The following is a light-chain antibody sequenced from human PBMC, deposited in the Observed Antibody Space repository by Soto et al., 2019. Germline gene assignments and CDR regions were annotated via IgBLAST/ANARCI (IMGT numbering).Light chain of an antibody. CDR3: QQYGSSPRVYT. CDR1: QSVSSSY. Sequence: EIVLTQYPGTLSLSPGERATLSCRASQSVSSSYLAWYQQKPGQAPRLLIYGASSRATGIPDRFSGSGSGTDFTLTISRLEPEDFAVYYCQQYGSSPRVYTFGQGTKLEIK. J-gene: IGKJ2*01. CDR2: GAS. V-gene: IGKV3-20*01.